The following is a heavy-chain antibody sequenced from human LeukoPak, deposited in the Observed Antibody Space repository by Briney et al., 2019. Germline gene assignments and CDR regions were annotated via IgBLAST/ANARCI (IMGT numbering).Heavy chain of an antibody. V-gene: IGHV4-34*01. CDR2: INHSGST. D-gene: IGHD6-19*01. CDR3: ARVSQWLVSRGMDV. J-gene: IGHJ6*02. CDR1: GGSFSGYY. Sequence: PSETLSLTCAVYGGSFSGYYWSWIRQPPGKGLEWIGEINHSGSTNYNPSLKSRVTISVDTSKNQFSLKLSSVTAADTAVYYCARVSQWLVSRGMDVWGQGTTVTVSS.